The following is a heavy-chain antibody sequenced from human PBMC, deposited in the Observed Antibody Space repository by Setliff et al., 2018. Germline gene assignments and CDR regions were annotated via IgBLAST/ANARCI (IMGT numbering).Heavy chain of an antibody. CDR3: ARQPPLNWAIPFDL. CDR2: IYSSGIT. CDR1: GGSITNFY. J-gene: IGHJ3*01. Sequence: SETLSLTCTVSGGSITNFYWNWIRQSPGKGLEWIGYIYSSGITNYNPSLKSRLTMSVDTSKNQFSLHLSSMTAADTAVDYCARQPPLNWAIPFDLWGQGKRVTVSS. V-gene: IGHV4-59*08. D-gene: IGHD7-27*01.